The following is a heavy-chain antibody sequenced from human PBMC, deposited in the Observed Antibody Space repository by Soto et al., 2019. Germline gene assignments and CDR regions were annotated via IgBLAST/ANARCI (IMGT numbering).Heavy chain of an antibody. D-gene: IGHD6-13*01. J-gene: IGHJ6*02. CDR2: IYYSGST. Sequence: SETLSLTCTVSGGSISSGGYYWSWIRQHPGKGLEWIGYIYYSGSTCYNPSLKSRVTISVDTSKNQSSLKLSSVTAANTAVYYCARGGIAAGSLDVWGQGTTVTVSS. V-gene: IGHV4-31*03. CDR1: GGSISSGGYY. CDR3: ARGGIAAGSLDV.